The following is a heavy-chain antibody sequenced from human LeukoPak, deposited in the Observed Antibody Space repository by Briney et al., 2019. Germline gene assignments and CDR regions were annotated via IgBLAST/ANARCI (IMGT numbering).Heavy chain of an antibody. Sequence: GGSLRLSCAASGFTFSSYAMSWVRQAPGKGLEWVSAISGSGGSTYYADSVKGRFTISRDNSKNTLYLQMNSLRAEDTAVYYCAKLGIVVVAATTWFDPWGQGTLVTVSS. J-gene: IGHJ5*02. V-gene: IGHV3-23*01. CDR2: ISGSGGST. CDR1: GFTFSSYA. D-gene: IGHD2-15*01. CDR3: AKLGIVVVAATTWFDP.